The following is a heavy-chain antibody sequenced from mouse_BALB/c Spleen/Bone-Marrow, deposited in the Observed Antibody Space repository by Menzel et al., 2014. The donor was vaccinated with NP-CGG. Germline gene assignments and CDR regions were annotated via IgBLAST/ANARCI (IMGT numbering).Heavy chain of an antibody. Sequence: QVQLKDSGPGLVAPSQSLSITCTVSGFSLTSYGVHWVRQPPGKGLEWLGVIWAGGSTNYNSALMSRLSISKDNSKSQVFLKMSSLQTDDTAMYYCARDLSTMITTGFAYWGQGTLVTVSA. CDR3: ARDLSTMITTGFAY. J-gene: IGHJ3*01. V-gene: IGHV2-9*02. CDR2: IWAGGST. D-gene: IGHD2-4*01. CDR1: GFSLTSYG.